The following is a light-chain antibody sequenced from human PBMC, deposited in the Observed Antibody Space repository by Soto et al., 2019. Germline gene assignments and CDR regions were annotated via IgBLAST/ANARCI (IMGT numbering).Light chain of an antibody. CDR1: SSHIGSNS. CDR3: AAWDDSLNGYV. V-gene: IGLV1-44*01. Sequence: QSVLTQPPSASGTPGQRATISCSGSSSHIGSNSVNWYQQLPGTAPKLLIYSNDRRPSGVPDRFSGSKSGTSASLAISGLQSEDEADYYCAAWDDSLNGYVFGTGTKVTVL. J-gene: IGLJ1*01. CDR2: SND.